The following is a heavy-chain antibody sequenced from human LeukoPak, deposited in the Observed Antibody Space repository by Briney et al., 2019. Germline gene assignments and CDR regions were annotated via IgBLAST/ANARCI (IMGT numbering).Heavy chain of an antibody. J-gene: IGHJ6*02. Sequence: VRQAPGKGXXXXXXIYTDGSTYYAGSVKGRFTISRDNSRNTLYLQMNTLRAEDTAVYYCASDLIAVTERIYFGMDVWGQGTTVTVSS. CDR2: IYTDGST. D-gene: IGHD6-19*01. CDR3: ASDLIAVTERIYFGMDV. V-gene: IGHV3-53*01.